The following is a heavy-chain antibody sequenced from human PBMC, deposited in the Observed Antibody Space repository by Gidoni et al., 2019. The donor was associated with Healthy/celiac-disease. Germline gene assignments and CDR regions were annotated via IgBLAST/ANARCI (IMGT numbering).Heavy chain of an antibody. CDR1: GGSISSYY. J-gene: IGHJ4*02. Sequence: QVQLQESGPGLGKPSETLSLTCTVSGGSISSYYWSWIRQPPGKGLEWIGYIYYTGSTNYNPSLTSRVTISVDTPKNQFSLKVSSVGAADTAVYYCARDGHNSDYFDYWGQGTLVTVSS. CDR3: ARDGHNSDYFDY. CDR2: IYYTGST. V-gene: IGHV4-59*01. D-gene: IGHD3-10*01.